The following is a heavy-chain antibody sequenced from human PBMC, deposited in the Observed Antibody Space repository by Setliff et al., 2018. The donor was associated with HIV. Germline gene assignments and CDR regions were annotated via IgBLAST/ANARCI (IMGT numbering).Heavy chain of an antibody. Sequence: SETLSLTCTVPGGSINDQYFSWIRQSPGKGLEWIGSIDYSGSTKYNPSLNSRGTISIDTSKNELSLKLTSVTAADTAVYYCAGGDLYGDYAFSYWGQGTLVTVSS. J-gene: IGHJ4*02. CDR3: AGGDLYGDYAFSY. V-gene: IGHV4-59*11. CDR2: IDYSGST. CDR1: GGSINDQY. D-gene: IGHD4-17*01.